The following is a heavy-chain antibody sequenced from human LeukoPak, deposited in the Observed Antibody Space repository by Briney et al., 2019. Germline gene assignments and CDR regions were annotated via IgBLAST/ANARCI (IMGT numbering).Heavy chain of an antibody. V-gene: IGHV3-30*18. D-gene: IGHD3-22*01. J-gene: IGHJ4*02. CDR1: GFTFSSYG. CDR3: AKVLGGYVPFDY. CDR2: ISYDGSNK. Sequence: GRSLRLSCAASGFTFSSYGMHWVRQAPGKGLEWVAVISYDGSNKYYADSVRGRFTISRDNSKNTLYLQMNSLRAEDTAVYYCAKVLGGYVPFDYSGQGTLVTVSS.